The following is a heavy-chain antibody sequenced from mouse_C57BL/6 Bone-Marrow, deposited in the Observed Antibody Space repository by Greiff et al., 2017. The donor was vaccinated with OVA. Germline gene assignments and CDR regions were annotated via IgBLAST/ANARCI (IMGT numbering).Heavy chain of an antibody. CDR1: GFTFSSYG. J-gene: IGHJ2*01. Sequence: EVHLVESGGDLVKPGGSLKLSCAASGFTFSSYGMSWVRQTPDKRLEWVATISSGGSYTYYPDSVKGRFTISRDNAKNTLYLQMSSLKSEDTAMYYCARHVHITTVVATYYFDYWGQGTTLTVSS. CDR2: ISSGGSYT. V-gene: IGHV5-6*01. CDR3: ARHVHITTVVATYYFDY. D-gene: IGHD1-1*01.